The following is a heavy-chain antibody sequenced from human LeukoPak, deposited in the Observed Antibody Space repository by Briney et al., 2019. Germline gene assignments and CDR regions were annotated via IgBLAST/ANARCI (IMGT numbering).Heavy chain of an antibody. V-gene: IGHV1-18*01. CDR2: ISAYNGNT. J-gene: IGHJ4*02. CDR1: GYTFSNYD. CDR3: ARDNIVVPAAIEYTGFDY. Sequence: ASVKVSCKASGYTFSNYDISWVRQAPGQGLEWMGWISAYNGNTNYAQKLQGRVTMITDTSSSTAYMELRGLRSDDTAVYYCARDNIVVPAAIEYTGFDYWGQGTLVTVSS. D-gene: IGHD2-2*01.